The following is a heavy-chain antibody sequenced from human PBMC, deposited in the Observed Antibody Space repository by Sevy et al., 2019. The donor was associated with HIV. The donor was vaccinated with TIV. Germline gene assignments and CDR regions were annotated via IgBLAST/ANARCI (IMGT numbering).Heavy chain of an antibody. Sequence: GGSLRLSCAASGFTFSNAWMSWVRQAPGKGLEWVGRIKSKTDGGTTDYAAPVKGRFTISGDDSKNTLYLQMNSLKTEDTAVYYCTAPAPGYCSGGSCYGPGGFDYWGQGTLVTVSS. CDR1: GFTFSNAW. V-gene: IGHV3-15*01. D-gene: IGHD2-15*01. J-gene: IGHJ4*02. CDR2: IKSKTDGGTT. CDR3: TAPAPGYCSGGSCYGPGGFDY.